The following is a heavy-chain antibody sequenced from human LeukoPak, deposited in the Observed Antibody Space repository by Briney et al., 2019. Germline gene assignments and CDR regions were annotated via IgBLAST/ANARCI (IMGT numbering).Heavy chain of an antibody. CDR3: ARGRNYCSSTSCYRYYYYYMDV. Sequence: SETLSLTCAVYGGSFSGYYWSWIRQPPGKGLEWIGEINHSGSTNYNPSLKSRGTISVDTSKNQFSLKLSSVTAADTAVYYCARGRNYCSSTSCYRYYYYYMDVWGKGTTVTVSS. CDR2: INHSGST. CDR1: GGSFSGYY. J-gene: IGHJ6*03. D-gene: IGHD2-2*01. V-gene: IGHV4-34*01.